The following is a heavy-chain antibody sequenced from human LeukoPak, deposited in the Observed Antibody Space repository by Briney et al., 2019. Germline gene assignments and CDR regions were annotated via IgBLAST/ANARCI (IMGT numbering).Heavy chain of an antibody. V-gene: IGHV1-18*01. CDR3: ARDPPTELRFLEWLLAFDY. CDR2: IGAYNGNT. CDR1: GYTFTSYG. Sequence: GASVKVSCKASGYTFTSYGISWVRQAPGQGLEWMGWIGAYNGNTNYAQKLQGRVTMTTDTSTSTAYMELRSLRSDDTAVYYCARDPPTELRFLEWLLAFDYWGQGTLVTVSS. D-gene: IGHD3-3*01. J-gene: IGHJ4*02.